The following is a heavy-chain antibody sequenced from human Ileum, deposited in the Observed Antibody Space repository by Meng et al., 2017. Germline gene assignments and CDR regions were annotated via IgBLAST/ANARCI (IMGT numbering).Heavy chain of an antibody. CDR2: TYYRSKWYS. CDR1: GGIVSSNIAA. CDR3: ASGSGSLDY. D-gene: IGHD3-3*01. J-gene: IGHJ4*02. Sequence: QVQLQQSGPGLLKPSPPLSLPCAVSGGIVSSNIAAWNWIRQSPLRGLEWLGRTYYRSKWYSEYAVSVKSRISITPDTSKNQFSLQMNSVTPEDTAVYYCASGSGSLDYWGPGTLVTVSS. V-gene: IGHV6-1*01.